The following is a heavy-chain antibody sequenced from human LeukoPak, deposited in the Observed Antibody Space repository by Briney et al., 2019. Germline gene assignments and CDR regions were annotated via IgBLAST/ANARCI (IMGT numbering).Heavy chain of an antibody. D-gene: IGHD6-13*01. CDR3: ATNFMYSSSWYGGSDY. J-gene: IGHJ4*02. CDR2: ITFSSSII. CDR1: GFTFSSYS. V-gene: IGHV3-48*01. Sequence: PGGSLRLSCAASGFTFSSYSMNWVRQAPGKGLEWVSYITFSSSIIYYADSVKGRFTISRDNSKNTLYLQMNSLRAEDTAVYYCATNFMYSSSWYGGSDYWGQGTLVTVSS.